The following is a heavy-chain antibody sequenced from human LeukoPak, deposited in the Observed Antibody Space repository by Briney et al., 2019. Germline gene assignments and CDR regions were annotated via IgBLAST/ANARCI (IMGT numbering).Heavy chain of an antibody. J-gene: IGHJ4*02. CDR3: ARGDYDILTGYYNPVDY. V-gene: IGHV4-34*01. CDR1: GGSFSGYY. Sequence: SETLSLTCAVYGGSFSGYYWSWIRQPPGKGLEWIGEINHSGSTNYNPSLKSRVTISVDTSKNQFSLKLSSVTAADTAVYYCARGDYDILTGYYNPVDYWGQGTLVTVSS. CDR2: INHSGST. D-gene: IGHD3-9*01.